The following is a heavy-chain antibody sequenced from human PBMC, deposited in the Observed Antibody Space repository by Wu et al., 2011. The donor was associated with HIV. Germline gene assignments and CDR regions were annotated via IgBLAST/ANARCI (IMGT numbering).Heavy chain of an antibody. CDR3: ARDLGGADFDY. CDR2: ISAYNGDT. Sequence: QVQLVQSGAEVKKPGASVKVSCKASGYTFTNYDISWVRQAPGQGLEWMGWISAYNGDTNYVQNFQGRVTMTTDTSTTTAYMELGSLKSDDTAVYYCARDLGGADFDYWGQGTLVTVSS. D-gene: IGHD3-16*01. J-gene: IGHJ4*02. V-gene: IGHV1-18*01. CDR1: GYTFTNYD.